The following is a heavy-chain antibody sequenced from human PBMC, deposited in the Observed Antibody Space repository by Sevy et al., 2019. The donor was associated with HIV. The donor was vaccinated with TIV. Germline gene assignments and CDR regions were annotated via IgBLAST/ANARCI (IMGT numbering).Heavy chain of an antibody. V-gene: IGHV3-66*02. Sequence: GGSLRLSCAISGFTVNDKYIIWVRQAPGKGLEWVSVIFSSGSTCYADSAKGGFTISRDNSKNTVDLQMNSVRAEDTAVYYCVSLFLSYRSGWSYFDYWGQGTLVSVSS. D-gene: IGHD6-19*01. J-gene: IGHJ4*02. CDR3: VSLFLSYRSGWSYFDY. CDR1: GFTVNDKY. CDR2: IFSSGST.